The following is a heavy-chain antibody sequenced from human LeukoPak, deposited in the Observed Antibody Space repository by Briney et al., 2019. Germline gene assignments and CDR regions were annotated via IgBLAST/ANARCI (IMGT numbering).Heavy chain of an antibody. CDR3: VRVIGALGRVGYFDL. D-gene: IGHD6-13*01. CDR1: GFTLSGYW. J-gene: IGHJ2*01. V-gene: IGHV3-74*01. CDR2: VSDDGSRT. Sequence: GESLRLSCAASGFTLSGYWMHWGRQAPGKGLVWVSRVSDDGSRTTYAASVKGRFTISRDNAKNTLYLQMNSLTADDTAVYFCVRVIGALGRVGYFDLWGRGTLVTVSS.